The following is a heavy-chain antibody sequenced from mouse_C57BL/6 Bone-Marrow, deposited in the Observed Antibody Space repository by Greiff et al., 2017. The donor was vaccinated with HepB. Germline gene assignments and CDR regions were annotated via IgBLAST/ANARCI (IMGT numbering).Heavy chain of an antibody. J-gene: IGHJ1*03. V-gene: IGHV5-4*03. CDR1: GFTFSSYA. CDR2: ISDGGSYT. D-gene: IGHD2-10*01. Sequence: EVKVVESGGGLVKPGGSLKLSCAASGFTFSSYAMSWVRQTPEKRLEWVATISDGGSYTYYPDNVKGRFTISRDNAKNNLYLQLSHLKSEDTAMYYCARGLLRYFDVWGTGTTVTVSS. CDR3: ARGLLRYFDV.